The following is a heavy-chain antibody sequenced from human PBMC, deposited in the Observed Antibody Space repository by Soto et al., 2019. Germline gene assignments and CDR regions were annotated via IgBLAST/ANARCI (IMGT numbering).Heavy chain of an antibody. J-gene: IGHJ6*02. CDR2: IDPSDSYS. Sequence: GESLKISCKGSGYSFTSYWISCVRQIPGKGLEWVVRIDPSDSYSNYSPSFQGHVTISADKSISTAYLQWSSLKASDTAMYYSARLFKQIVDTSERIYYYCYGMEFWGQGTTVTVSS. D-gene: IGHD6-6*01. CDR3: ARLFKQIVDTSERIYYYCYGMEF. V-gene: IGHV5-10-1*01. CDR1: GYSFTSYW.